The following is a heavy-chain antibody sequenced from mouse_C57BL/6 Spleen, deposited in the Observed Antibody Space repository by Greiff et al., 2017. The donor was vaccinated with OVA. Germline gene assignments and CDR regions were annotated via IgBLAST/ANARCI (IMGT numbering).Heavy chain of an antibody. CDR2: IYPGDGDT. D-gene: IGHD2-4*01. Sequence: LQESGAELVKPGASVKISCKASGYAFSSYWMNWVKQRPGKGLEWIGQIYPGDGDTNYNGKFKGKATLTADKSSSPAYMQLSSLTSEDSAVYFCAREDYDEGFAYWGQGTLVTVSA. V-gene: IGHV1-80*01. CDR3: AREDYDEGFAY. J-gene: IGHJ3*01. CDR1: GYAFSSYW.